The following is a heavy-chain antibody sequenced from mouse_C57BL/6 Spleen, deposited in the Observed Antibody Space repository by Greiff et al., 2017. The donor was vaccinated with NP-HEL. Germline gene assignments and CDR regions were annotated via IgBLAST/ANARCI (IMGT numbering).Heavy chain of an antibody. D-gene: IGHD2-4*01. CDR2: IWSDGST. CDR3: ARHEGITNYAMDY. CDR1: GFSLTSYG. J-gene: IGHJ4*01. Sequence: VKLMESGPGLVAPSQSLSITCTVSGFSLTSYGVHWVRQPPGKGLEWLVVIWSDGSTTYNSALKSRLSISKDNSKSQVFLKMNSLQTDDTAMYYCARHEGITNYAMDYWGQGTSVTVSS. V-gene: IGHV2-6-1*01.